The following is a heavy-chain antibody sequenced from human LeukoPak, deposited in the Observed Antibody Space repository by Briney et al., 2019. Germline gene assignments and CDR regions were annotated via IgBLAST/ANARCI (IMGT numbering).Heavy chain of an antibody. CDR3: ARFGSSSWYVGYYYGMDV. CDR1: GYTFTSYD. CDR2: MNPNSGNT. D-gene: IGHD6-13*01. V-gene: IGHV1-8*01. J-gene: IGHJ6*02. Sequence: GASVKASCKASGYTFTSYDINWVRQAPGQGLEWMGWMNPNSGNTGYAQKFQGRVTMTRNTSISTAYMELSSLRSEDTAVYYCARFGSSSWYVGYYYGMDVWGQGTTVTVSS.